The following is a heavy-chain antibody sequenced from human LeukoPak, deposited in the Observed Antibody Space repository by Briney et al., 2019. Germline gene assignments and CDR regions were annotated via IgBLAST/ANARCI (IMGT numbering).Heavy chain of an antibody. D-gene: IGHD6-13*01. CDR3: AREGERAAAGDAFEWFDP. CDR2: IIPIFGTA. J-gene: IGHJ5*02. CDR1: GGTFSSYA. V-gene: IGHV1-69*05. Sequence: ASVKVSCKPSGGTFSSYAISWVRQAPGQGLEWMGGIIPIFGTANYAQKFQGRVTITTDESTSTAYMELSSLRSEDTAVYYCAREGERAAAGDAFEWFDPWGQGTLVTVSS.